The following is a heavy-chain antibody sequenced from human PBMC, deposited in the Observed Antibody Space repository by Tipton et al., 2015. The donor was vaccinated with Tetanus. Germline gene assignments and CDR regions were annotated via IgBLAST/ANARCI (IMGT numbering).Heavy chain of an antibody. V-gene: IGHV3-74*01. CDR1: GFTFNKFW. D-gene: IGHD6-13*01. CDR2: INSHGTST. CDR3: AAGGGYSGSLLFDP. J-gene: IGHJ5*02. Sequence: SLRLSCAASGFTFNKFWMHWVRQAPGKGLVWLSRINSHGTSTSYADSGKGHFVISRDNTKSSLYLQMNSLRAEDTALYFCAAGGGYSGSLLFDPWGQGTLVTVSS.